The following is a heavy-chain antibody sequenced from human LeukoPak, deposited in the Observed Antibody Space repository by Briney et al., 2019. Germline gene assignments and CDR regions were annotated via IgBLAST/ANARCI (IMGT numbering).Heavy chain of an antibody. CDR3: ARKTYYDFWSGSEGTFDI. V-gene: IGHV3-30*02. D-gene: IGHD3-3*01. CDR1: GFTFSSYG. CDR2: IRYDGSNK. J-gene: IGHJ3*02. Sequence: GESLRLSCAASGFTFSSYGMHWVRQAPGKGLEWVAFIRYDGSNKYYADSVKGRFTISRDNSKNTLYLQMNSLRAEDTAVYYCARKTYYDFWSGSEGTFDIWGQGTMVTVSS.